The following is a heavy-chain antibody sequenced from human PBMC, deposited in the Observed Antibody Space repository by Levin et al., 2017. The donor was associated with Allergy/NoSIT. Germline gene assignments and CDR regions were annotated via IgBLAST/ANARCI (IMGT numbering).Heavy chain of an antibody. Sequence: ASVKVSCKASGYTFTGYYMHWVRQAPGQGLEWMGWINPNSGGTNYAQKFQGRVTMTRDTSISTAYMELSRLRSDDTAVYYCARDLTEQWLDHVGYYYYYGMDGWGQGTTVTVSS. V-gene: IGHV1-2*02. CDR2: INPNSGGT. J-gene: IGHJ6*02. CDR1: GYTFTGYY. D-gene: IGHD6-19*01. CDR3: ARDLTEQWLDHVGYYYYYGMDG.